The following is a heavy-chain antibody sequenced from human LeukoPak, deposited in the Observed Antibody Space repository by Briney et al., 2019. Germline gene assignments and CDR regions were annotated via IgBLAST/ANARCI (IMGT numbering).Heavy chain of an antibody. CDR2: ISRSSTYI. CDR3: ARDLNRGSYWSFDY. Sequence: GGSLRLSCAASGFTFSYYTMNWVRQAPGKGLEWVSSISRSSTYIYYADSVKGRFTISRDNAKSSLYLQMNSLRADDTAVYYCARDLNRGSYWSFDYWGQGTLVTVSS. V-gene: IGHV3-21*01. D-gene: IGHD1-26*01. CDR1: GFTFSYYT. J-gene: IGHJ4*02.